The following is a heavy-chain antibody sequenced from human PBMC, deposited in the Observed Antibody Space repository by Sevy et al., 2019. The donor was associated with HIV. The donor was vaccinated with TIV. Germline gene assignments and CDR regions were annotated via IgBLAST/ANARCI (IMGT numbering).Heavy chain of an antibody. CDR2: VKEDGSEK. CDR3: ARGDYYDRSGFYIDAFDV. Sequence: GGSLRLSCAASGFTFSRYWMSWVRQAPGKGLEWVGNVKEDGSEKYYGDSVKGRFTISRDNAKNSLFLQMKSLRAEDTAVYYCARGDYYDRSGFYIDAFDVWGQGTKVTVSS. J-gene: IGHJ3*01. V-gene: IGHV3-7*04. CDR1: GFTFSRYW. D-gene: IGHD3-22*01.